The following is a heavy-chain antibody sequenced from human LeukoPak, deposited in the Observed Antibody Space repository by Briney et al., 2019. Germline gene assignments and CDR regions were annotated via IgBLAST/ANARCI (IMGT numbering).Heavy chain of an antibody. D-gene: IGHD2-21*02. CDR3: ARDSDHYCGGDCYSLYYFDY. CDR2: INTNTGNP. Sequence: ASVKVSCKASGYTFTSYAMNWVRQAPGQGLEWMGRINTNTGNPTYAQGFTGRFVFSLDTSVSTAYLQISSLKAEDTAVYYCARDSDHYCGGDCYSLYYFDYWGQGTLVTVSS. J-gene: IGHJ4*02. CDR1: GYTFTSYA. V-gene: IGHV7-4-1*02.